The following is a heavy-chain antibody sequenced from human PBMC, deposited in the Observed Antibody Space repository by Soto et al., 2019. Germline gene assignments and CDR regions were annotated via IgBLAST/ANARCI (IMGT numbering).Heavy chain of an antibody. CDR3: AASRSTQYYDSSGYYPDFDI. Sequence: HLQLQESGSGLVKPSQTLSLTCDVSGDSISSSGSSWNWIRQPPGKALEWIGITYHSGSTYYNPSLESRVTLPVDRSKNQFSLKLKSVTDADRAVYYCAASRSTQYYDSSGYYPDFDIWGQGIMVTVSS. D-gene: IGHD3-22*01. J-gene: IGHJ3*02. CDR1: GDSISSSGSS. CDR2: TYHSGST. V-gene: IGHV4-30-2*01.